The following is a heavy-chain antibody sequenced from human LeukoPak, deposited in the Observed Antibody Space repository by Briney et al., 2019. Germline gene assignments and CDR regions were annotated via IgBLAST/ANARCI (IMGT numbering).Heavy chain of an antibody. CDR1: GGSISSYY. CDR3: ARGYFDWLYHYGMDV. J-gene: IGHJ6*02. Sequence: SETLSHTCTVSGGSISSYYWSWIRQPPGKGLEWIGYIYYSGSTNYNPSLKSRVTISVDTSKNQFSLKLSSVTAADTAVYYCARGYFDWLYHYGMDVWGQGTTVTVSS. V-gene: IGHV4-59*08. CDR2: IYYSGST. D-gene: IGHD3-9*01.